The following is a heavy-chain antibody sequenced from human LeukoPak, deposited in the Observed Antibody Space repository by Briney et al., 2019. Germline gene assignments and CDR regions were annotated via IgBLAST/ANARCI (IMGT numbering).Heavy chain of an antibody. CDR1: GYTFTSYG. J-gene: IGHJ4*02. D-gene: IGHD3-3*01. V-gene: IGHV1-18*01. CDR2: ISAYNGNT. Sequence: ASVKVSCKASGYTFTSYGISWVRQAPGQGLEWMGWISAYNGNTNYAQRLQGRVAMTTDTSTSTAYMELRSLRSDDTAVYYCARGFLEWLSGGYLDYWGQGTLVTVSS. CDR3: ARGFLEWLSGGYLDY.